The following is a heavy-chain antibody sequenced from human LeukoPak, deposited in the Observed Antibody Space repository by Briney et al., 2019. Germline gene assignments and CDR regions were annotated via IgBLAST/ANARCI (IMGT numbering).Heavy chain of an antibody. CDR1: GYTFTSYG. CDR2: ISAYNGNT. CDR3: ARVSTEVTSLLYYYYYMDV. Sequence: GASVKVSCKASGYTFTSYGISWVRQAPGQGLEWMGWISAYNGNTNYAQKLQGRVTMTTDTSTSTAYMELRSLRSDDTAVYYCARVSTEVTSLLYYYYYMDVWGKGTTVTISS. V-gene: IGHV1-18*01. J-gene: IGHJ6*03. D-gene: IGHD4-17*01.